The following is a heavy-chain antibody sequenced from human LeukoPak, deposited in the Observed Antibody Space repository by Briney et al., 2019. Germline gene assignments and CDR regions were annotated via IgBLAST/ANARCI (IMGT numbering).Heavy chain of an antibody. V-gene: IGHV3-11*01. D-gene: IGHD1-26*01. CDR2: ISSSGSAI. CDR3: ARERGSGSAVFDY. CDR1: GFTFSDYY. J-gene: IGHJ4*02. Sequence: GGSLRLSCAASGFTFSDYYMSWIRQAPGKGPEWVSYISSSGSAIYYADSVKGRFTISRDNAKNSLYLQMNSLRAEDTAVYYCARERGSGSAVFDYWGQGTLVTVSS.